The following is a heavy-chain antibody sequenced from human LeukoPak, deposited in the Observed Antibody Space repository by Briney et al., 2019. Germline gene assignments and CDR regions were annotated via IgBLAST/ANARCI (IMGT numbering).Heavy chain of an antibody. CDR1: GGSISSSSYY. CDR2: IYYSGST. CDR3: ARHQRPITVTHFDY. J-gene: IGHJ4*02. D-gene: IGHD4-17*01. Sequence: SETLSLTCTVSGGSISSSSYYWGWIRQPPGKGLEWIGSIYYSGSTYYNPPLKSRVTISVDTSKNQFSLKLSSVTAADTAVYYCARHQRPITVTHFDYWGQGTLVTVSS. V-gene: IGHV4-39*01.